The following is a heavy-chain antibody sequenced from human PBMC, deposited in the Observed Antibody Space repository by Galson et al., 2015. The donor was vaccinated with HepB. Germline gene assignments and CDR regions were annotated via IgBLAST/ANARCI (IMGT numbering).Heavy chain of an antibody. CDR2: IKQDGSDK. Sequence: SLRLSCAASGFTFLSYWMTWVRQAPGKGLEWVANIKQDGSDKYFVDSVKGRFTISRDNAKNSLYLQMNSLRAEDTAVYYCARGGDFYGSGSYYKDQYYVMDVWGQGTTVTVFS. CDR1: GFTFLSYW. D-gene: IGHD3-10*01. J-gene: IGHJ6*02. CDR3: ARGGDFYGSGSYYKDQYYVMDV. V-gene: IGHV3-7*01.